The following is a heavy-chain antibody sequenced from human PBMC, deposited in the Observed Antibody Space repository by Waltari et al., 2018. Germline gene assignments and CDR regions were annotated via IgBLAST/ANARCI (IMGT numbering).Heavy chain of an antibody. CDR1: GFTLSTYQ. CDR2: SSHSGSTI. Sequence: EVQLVESGGGLVQPGGSLRLSCAASGFTLSTYQMNWVRQAPGKGLEGVSDSSHSGSTINYADSGKGRFTISRDNAENSLYLQMNSLRAEDTAIYYCARSHYDSGRYGDNWGQGALVTVSS. CDR3: ARSHYDSGRYGDN. V-gene: IGHV3-48*03. J-gene: IGHJ4*02. D-gene: IGHD3-16*01.